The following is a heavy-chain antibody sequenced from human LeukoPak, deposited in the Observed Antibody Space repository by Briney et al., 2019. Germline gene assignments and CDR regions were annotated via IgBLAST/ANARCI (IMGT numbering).Heavy chain of an antibody. J-gene: IGHJ6*03. V-gene: IGHV3-21*01. CDR2: ISSSSSYI. CDR3: ARDYYDSRDPPYYYYMDV. Sequence: GGSLRLSCAASGFTFSSYSMNWVRQAPGKGLEWVSSISSSSSYIYDADSVKGRFTISRDNAKNSVYLQMKSLRAEDTAVYYCARDYYDSRDPPYYYYMDVWGKGTTVTVSS. CDR1: GFTFSSYS. D-gene: IGHD3-22*01.